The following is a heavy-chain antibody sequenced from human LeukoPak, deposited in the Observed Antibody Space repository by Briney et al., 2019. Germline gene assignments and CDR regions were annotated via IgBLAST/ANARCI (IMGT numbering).Heavy chain of an antibody. CDR1: GFTFSTYE. J-gene: IGHJ3*02. D-gene: IGHD2-15*01. V-gene: IGHV3-48*03. CDR2: ISSSGSTI. CDR3: ARDPEGYCSGGSCYGGAFDI. Sequence: GGSLRLSCAASGFTFSTYEMTWVRQSPGKGLEWVSYISSSGSTIYYADSVKGRFTISRDNAKNSLYLQMNSLRAEDTAVYYCARDPEGYCSGGSCYGGAFDIWGQGTMVTVSS.